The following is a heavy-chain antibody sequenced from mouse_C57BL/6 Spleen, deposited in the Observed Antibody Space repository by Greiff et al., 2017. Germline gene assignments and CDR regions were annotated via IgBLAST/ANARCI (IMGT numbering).Heavy chain of an antibody. J-gene: IGHJ3*01. D-gene: IGHD2-5*01. Sequence: VQLQQSGPVLVKPGASVKMSCKASGYTFTDFYMNWVKQSHGQSLEWIGVINPYNGGASYNQKFKGKATLTVDKSSSTAYMELNSLTSEDSAVYYGARAYYSNWGGFAYWGQGTLATVSA. CDR2: INPYNGGA. CDR3: ARAYYSNWGGFAY. CDR1: GYTFTDFY. V-gene: IGHV1-19*01.